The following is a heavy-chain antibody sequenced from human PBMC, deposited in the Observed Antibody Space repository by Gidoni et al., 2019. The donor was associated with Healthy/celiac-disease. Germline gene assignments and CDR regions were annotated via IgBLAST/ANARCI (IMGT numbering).Heavy chain of an antibody. CDR3: ARGDYYDSSGYYYLWFDP. J-gene: IGHJ5*02. Sequence: QVQLVQSGAEVKKPGASVKVSCKASGYTFTGYYMHWVRQAPGQGLEWMGWINPNSGGTNYAQKFQGWVTMTRDTSISTAYMELSRLRSDDTAVYYCARGDYYDSSGYYYLWFDPWGQGTLVTVSS. CDR1: GYTFTGYY. D-gene: IGHD3-22*01. V-gene: IGHV1-2*04. CDR2: INPNSGGT.